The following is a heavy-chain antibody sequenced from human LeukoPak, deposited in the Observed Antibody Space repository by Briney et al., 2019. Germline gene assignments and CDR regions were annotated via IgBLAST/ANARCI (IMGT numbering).Heavy chain of an antibody. V-gene: IGHV3-48*01. CDR2: ISSSTSTT. CDR3: ATDEDAFDI. J-gene: IGHJ3*02. Sequence: PGGSLRLSCAASGITFSSYDMNWVRQAPGKGLEWVSYISSSTSTTYYADSVKGRFTISRDNARNSLYLQMNSLRAEDTAVYYCATDEDAFDIWGQGTMVTVSS. CDR1: GITFSSYD. D-gene: IGHD1-14*01.